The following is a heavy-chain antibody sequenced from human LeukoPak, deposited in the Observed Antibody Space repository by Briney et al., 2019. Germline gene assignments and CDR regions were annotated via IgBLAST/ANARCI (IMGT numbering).Heavy chain of an antibody. CDR2: INHSGST. CDR1: GGSFSGYY. V-gene: IGHV4-34*01. D-gene: IGHD6-19*01. CDR3: ARDEATYSSGIDAFDI. J-gene: IGHJ3*02. Sequence: PSETLSLTCAVYGGSFSGYYWSWIRQPPGKGLEWIGEINHSGSTNYNPSLKSRVTISLDKSKNQFSLNLSSVTAADTAVYYCARDEATYSSGIDAFDIWGQGTMVTVSS.